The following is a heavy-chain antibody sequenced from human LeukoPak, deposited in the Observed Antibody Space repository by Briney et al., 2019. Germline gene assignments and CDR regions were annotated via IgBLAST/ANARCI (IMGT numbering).Heavy chain of an antibody. Sequence: SETLSLTCAVYGGSFSGYYWSWIRQPPGKGREWMGEINNSGSTNYNPSLKSRVTISVDTSKNQFSLKLSSVTAADTAVYYCARGIGYSSSWYRRNWFDPWGQGTLVTVSS. CDR2: INNSGST. J-gene: IGHJ5*02. V-gene: IGHV4-34*01. CDR1: GGSFSGYY. CDR3: ARGIGYSSSWYRRNWFDP. D-gene: IGHD6-13*01.